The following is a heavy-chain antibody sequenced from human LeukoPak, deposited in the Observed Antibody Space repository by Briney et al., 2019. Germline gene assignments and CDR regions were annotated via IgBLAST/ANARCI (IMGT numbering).Heavy chain of an antibody. J-gene: IGHJ4*02. CDR2: IYYSGIT. D-gene: IGHD3-10*01. CDR3: ARACTMVRGVIITSALFDY. CDR1: GDSITTTDHY. Sequence: SETLSLTCTVSGDSITTTDHYWGWIRQSPDKGLEWIGNIYYSGITDNNPSLKSRVTISVDTSKNQFSLKLSSVTAADTAVYYCARACTMVRGVIITSALFDYWGQGTLVTVSS. V-gene: IGHV4-39*07.